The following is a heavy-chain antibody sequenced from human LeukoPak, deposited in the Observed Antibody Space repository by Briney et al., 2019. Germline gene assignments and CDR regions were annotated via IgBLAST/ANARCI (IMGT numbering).Heavy chain of an antibody. CDR3: ARLRYCGSGSCYSEGVPFFDY. J-gene: IGHJ4*02. D-gene: IGHD2-15*01. CDR2: IDYSGTT. CDR1: GGSISSSDYY. Sequence: SETLSLTCTVSGGSISSSDYYWGWIRQPPGKGLEWIGSIDYSGTTYYNPSIQSRVTISVDTSKNQFSLKLSSVTAADTAVYYCARLRYCGSGSCYSEGVPFFDYWGQGTLVTVSS. V-gene: IGHV4-39*01.